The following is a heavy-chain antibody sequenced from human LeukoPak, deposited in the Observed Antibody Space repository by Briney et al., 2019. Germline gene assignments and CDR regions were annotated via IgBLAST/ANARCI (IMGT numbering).Heavy chain of an antibody. CDR1: GGSISSHY. D-gene: IGHD6-13*01. CDR3: ASLYSSTWQRVDY. V-gene: IGHV4-59*11. J-gene: IGHJ4*01. Sequence: SETLSLTCTVSGGSISSHYWSWIRQSPGKGLEWIGYIYYSGSTNYNPSLKSRVTISVDPSKNLFSLRLSSVTAADTAVYHCASLYSSTWQRVDYWGHGTLVTVSS. CDR2: IYYSGST.